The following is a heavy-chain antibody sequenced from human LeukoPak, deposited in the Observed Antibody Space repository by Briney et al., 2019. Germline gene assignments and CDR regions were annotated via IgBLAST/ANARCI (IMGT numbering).Heavy chain of an antibody. CDR3: ARDLSGVTGYTYGRGIDY. CDR2: IKKDGSEK. CDR1: GFNFCSYW. Sequence: GGSLRLSCAASGFNFCSYWMSWVRQAPGKGLEWVANIKKDGSEKYYVDSVKGRFTISRDNAKTSLYLQMNSLRAEDTAVYYCARDLSGVTGYTYGRGIDYWGQGTLVTVSS. V-gene: IGHV3-7*01. J-gene: IGHJ4*02. D-gene: IGHD5-18*01.